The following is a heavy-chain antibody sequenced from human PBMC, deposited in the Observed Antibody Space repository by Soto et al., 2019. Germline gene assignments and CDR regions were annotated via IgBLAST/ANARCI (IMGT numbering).Heavy chain of an antibody. CDR1: GFTFSSYS. D-gene: IGHD3-22*01. Sequence: ASLRLSCAASGFTFSSYSMNWVRQAPGKGLEWVSSISSSSSYIYYADSVKGRFTISRDNAKNSLYLQMNSLRAEDTAVYYCARDAFAYDSSGDADYWGQGTLVTVSS. J-gene: IGHJ4*02. CDR3: ARDAFAYDSSGDADY. CDR2: ISSSSSYI. V-gene: IGHV3-21*01.